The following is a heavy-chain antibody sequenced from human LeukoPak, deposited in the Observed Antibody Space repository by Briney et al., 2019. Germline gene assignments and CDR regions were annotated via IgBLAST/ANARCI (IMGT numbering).Heavy chain of an antibody. CDR1: GFTFTNYG. D-gene: IGHD2-21*02. V-gene: IGHV3-23*01. CDR3: AKDGTGCGGDCYSDY. Sequence: PGGSLRLSCAASGFTFTNYGMSWVRQAPGKGLEWVSAITYSGGNTYYADSVKGRFTISRDNSKNTLYLQMSSLRAEDTAVYYCAKDGTGCGGDCYSDYWGQGTLVTVSS. J-gene: IGHJ4*02. CDR2: ITYSGGNT.